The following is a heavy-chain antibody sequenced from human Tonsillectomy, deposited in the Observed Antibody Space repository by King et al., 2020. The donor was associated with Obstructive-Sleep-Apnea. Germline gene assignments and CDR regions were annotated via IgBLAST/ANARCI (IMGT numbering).Heavy chain of an antibody. CDR3: ATVAVATATYYFDY. V-gene: IGHV1-2*02. D-gene: IGHD4-17*01. CDR1: GYTFTGYH. CDR2: INPNSGAT. J-gene: IGHJ4*02. Sequence: VQLVQSGAEVKKPGASVKVSCKASGYTFTGYHIHWVRQAPGHGLEWMGWINPNSGATYYAQKFQGRVTMTRDTSISTAYMELSRLRSDYTAVYYCATVAVATATYYFDYWGQGTLVTVSS.